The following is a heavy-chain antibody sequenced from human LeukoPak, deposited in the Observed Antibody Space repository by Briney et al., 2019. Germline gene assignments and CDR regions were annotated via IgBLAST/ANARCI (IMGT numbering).Heavy chain of an antibody. D-gene: IGHD3-16*01. V-gene: IGHV4-39*01. CDR1: GGSISSTNSY. Sequence: SETLSLTCTVSGGSISSTNSYWGWVRQPPGKGLEWTGSIYYSGSTYYNPSLRSRVAISVDTSKNHFSLKLNSVTAADTAVYFCARQIPGVMATRRWGFDYWGQGTLVTVSS. CDR2: IYYSGST. J-gene: IGHJ4*02. CDR3: ARQIPGVMATRRWGFDY.